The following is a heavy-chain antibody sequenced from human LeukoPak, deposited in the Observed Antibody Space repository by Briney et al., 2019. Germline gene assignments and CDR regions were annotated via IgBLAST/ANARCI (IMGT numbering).Heavy chain of an antibody. CDR2: ISYDGSNK. Sequence: GGPLRLSCAASGFTFSSYGMHWVRQAPGKGLEWVAVISYDGSNKYYADSVKGRFTISRDNSKNTLYLQMNSLRAEDTAVYYCAKSGRSSWGSSDYWGQGTLVTVSS. J-gene: IGHJ4*02. CDR3: AKSGRSSWGSSDY. V-gene: IGHV3-30*18. CDR1: GFTFSSYG. D-gene: IGHD6-13*01.